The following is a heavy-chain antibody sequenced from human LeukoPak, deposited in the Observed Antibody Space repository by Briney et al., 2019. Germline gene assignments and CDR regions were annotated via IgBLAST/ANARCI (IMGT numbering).Heavy chain of an antibody. J-gene: IGHJ4*02. CDR1: GFTFSSYT. Sequence: PGGSLRLSCAASGFTFSSYTMNWVRQAPGKGLEWVSSISSSSTHIYYADSVKGRFTISRDNSKNTLYLQMNSLRPDDTAVYFCTREEYGGVYFDYWGQGTLVTVSS. V-gene: IGHV3-21*01. CDR3: TREEYGGVYFDY. CDR2: ISSSSTHI. D-gene: IGHD4-23*01.